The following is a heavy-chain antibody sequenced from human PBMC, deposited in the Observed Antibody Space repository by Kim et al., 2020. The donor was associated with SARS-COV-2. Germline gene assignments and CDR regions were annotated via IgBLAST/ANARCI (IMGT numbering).Heavy chain of an antibody. J-gene: IGHJ4*02. Sequence: SETLSLTCAVYGGSFSGYYWSWIRQPPGKGLEWIGEINHSGSTNYNPSLKSRVTISVDTSKNQFSLKLSSVTAADTAVYYCARGGVVVVPAADHGAADYWRQGTLVTVSS. CDR2: INHSGST. V-gene: IGHV4-34*01. D-gene: IGHD2-2*01. CDR1: GGSFSGYY. CDR3: ARGGVVVVPAADHGAADY.